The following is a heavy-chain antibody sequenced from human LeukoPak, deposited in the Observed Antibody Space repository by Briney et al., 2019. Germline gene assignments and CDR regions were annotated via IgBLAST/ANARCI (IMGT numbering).Heavy chain of an antibody. V-gene: IGHV3-23*01. CDR2: ISGSGGST. J-gene: IGHJ6*02. CDR1: GFTFSSYA. Sequence: TGGSLRLSCAASGFTFSSYAMNWVRQAPGKGLEWVSAISGSGGSTYYADSVKGRFTISRDNSKNTLYLQMNSLRADDTAVYYRAKGDIVVVPAAIFYYYYGMDVWGQGTTVTVSS. D-gene: IGHD2-2*01. CDR3: AKGDIVVVPAAIFYYYYGMDV.